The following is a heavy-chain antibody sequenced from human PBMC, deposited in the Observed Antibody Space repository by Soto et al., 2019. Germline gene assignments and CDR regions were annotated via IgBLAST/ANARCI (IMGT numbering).Heavy chain of an antibody. Sequence: GGSLRLSCAASGLSVSSSDMSWVRQASGKGLEWVSVIYSGGSTHDADSVKGRFTISRDNSKNTVHLQMNSLRVDDTAVYFCSTSSRNEYHFAMDAWGQGTTVTVSS. CDR2: IYSGGST. D-gene: IGHD6-6*01. CDR3: STSSRNEYHFAMDA. J-gene: IGHJ6*02. V-gene: IGHV3-53*01. CDR1: GLSVSSSD.